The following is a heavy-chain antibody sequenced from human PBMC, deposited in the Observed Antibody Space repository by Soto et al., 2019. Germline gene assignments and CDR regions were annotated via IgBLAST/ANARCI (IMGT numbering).Heavy chain of an antibody. J-gene: IGHJ4*02. D-gene: IGHD5-18*01. V-gene: IGHV2-5*02. Sequence: QITLKESGPTRVKPTQTLALTCTFSGFSLTTSGVGVGWIRKTPGKALEWLAVIYWDDDKRYNPSLKNRLTITKDTSKKQVVLTMADMDPVDTATYFCAHRGYMYGNWDHGYFDYWGQGTLVTVSS. CDR1: GFSLTTSGVG. CDR3: AHRGYMYGNWDHGYFDY. CDR2: IYWDDDK.